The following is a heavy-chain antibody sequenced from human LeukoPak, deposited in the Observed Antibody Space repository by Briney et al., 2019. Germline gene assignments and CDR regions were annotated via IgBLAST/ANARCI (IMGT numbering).Heavy chain of an antibody. CDR2: IYYSGST. CDR3: ARQGYCSSTSCLIRWFDP. Sequence: SETLSLTCTVSGGSLSSSSSYWGWIRQPPGKGLEWIGSIYYSGSTYYNPSLKSRVTISVDTSKNQFSLKLSSVTAADTAVYYCARQGYCSSTSCLIRWFDPWGQGTLVTVSS. V-gene: IGHV4-39*01. J-gene: IGHJ5*02. CDR1: GGSLSSSSSY. D-gene: IGHD2-2*01.